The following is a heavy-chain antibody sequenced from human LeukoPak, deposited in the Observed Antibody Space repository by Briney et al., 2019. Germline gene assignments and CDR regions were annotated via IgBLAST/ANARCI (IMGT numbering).Heavy chain of an antibody. Sequence: GGSLRLSCAASGFTFSSYSMNWVRQAPGKGLEWVSSISSSSSYIYYADSVKGRFTISRDNAKNSLYLQMNSLRAEDTAVYYCARSSIAARPALNYFQHWGQGTLVTVSS. CDR1: GFTFSSYS. D-gene: IGHD6-6*01. V-gene: IGHV3-21*01. CDR2: ISSSSSYI. CDR3: ARSSIAARPALNYFQH. J-gene: IGHJ1*01.